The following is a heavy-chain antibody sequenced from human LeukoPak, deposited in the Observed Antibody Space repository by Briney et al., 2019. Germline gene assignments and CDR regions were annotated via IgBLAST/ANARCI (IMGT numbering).Heavy chain of an antibody. J-gene: IGHJ4*02. Sequence: SETLSLTCAVYGGSFSDYYWTWIRRPPGKGLEWIGQVSHSGGTNYNPSLTSRVTISADTSKNQFSLRLSSVTAVDTAVYCCGRDGGYCGGGGCYSDYWGQGVLVTVSS. CDR3: GRDGGYCGGGGCYSDY. V-gene: IGHV4-34*01. D-gene: IGHD2-15*01. CDR2: VSHSGGT. CDR1: GGSFSDYY.